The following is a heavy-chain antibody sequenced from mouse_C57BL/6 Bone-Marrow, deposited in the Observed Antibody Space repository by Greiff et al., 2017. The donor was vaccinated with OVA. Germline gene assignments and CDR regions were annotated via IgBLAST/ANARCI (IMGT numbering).Heavy chain of an antibody. CDR2: SRNKANDYTT. CDR3: ARDLYGNLDY. Sequence: DVKLVESGGGLVQSGRSLRLSCATSGFTFSDFYMEWVRQAPGKGLEWIAASRNKANDYTTEYSASVKGRFIVSRDTSQSILYLQMNALRAEDTAMYYCARDLYGNLDYWGQGTTLTVSS. V-gene: IGHV7-1*01. J-gene: IGHJ2*01. D-gene: IGHD2-1*01. CDR1: GFTFSDFY.